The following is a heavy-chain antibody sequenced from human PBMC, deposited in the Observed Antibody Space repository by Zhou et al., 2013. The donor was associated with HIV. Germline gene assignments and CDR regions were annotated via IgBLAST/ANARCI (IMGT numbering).Heavy chain of an antibody. CDR1: GGTFSSYA. J-gene: IGHJ3*02. Sequence: QVQLVQSGAEVKKPGSSVKVSCKASGGTFSSYAISWVRQAPGQGLEWMGRIIPILGIANYAQKFQGRVTITADKSTSTAYMELSSLRSEDTAVYYCARGPEIQLWISGAFDIWGQGTMVTVSS. CDR3: ARGPEIQLWISGAFDI. D-gene: IGHD5-18*01. V-gene: IGHV1-69*04. CDR2: IIPILGIA.